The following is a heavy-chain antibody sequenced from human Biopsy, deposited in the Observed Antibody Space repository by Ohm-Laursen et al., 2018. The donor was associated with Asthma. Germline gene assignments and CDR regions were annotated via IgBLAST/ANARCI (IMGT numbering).Heavy chain of an antibody. D-gene: IGHD1-26*01. CDR3: ARGSSPRLSQWELLVSGGKRAHSYCGMDV. Sequence: GTLSLTCTVSGVSIRSYYWTWIQQPPGKGLEWIGNIHYSGSTYSNPSLKSRVTISVDTSKKQISLRLTSVTAADTAVYYCARGSSPRLSQWELLVSGGKRAHSYCGMDVWGQGTAVTVSS. J-gene: IGHJ6*02. CDR2: IHYSGST. V-gene: IGHV4-59*12. CDR1: GVSIRSYY.